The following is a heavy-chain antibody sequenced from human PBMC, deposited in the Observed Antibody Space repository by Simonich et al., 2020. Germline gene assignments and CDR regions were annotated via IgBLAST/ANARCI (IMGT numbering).Heavy chain of an antibody. Sequence: QVQLVQSGAEVKKPGASVKVSCKASGYTFTGYYMHWVRQAPGQGLEWMGWINPNRGGTNYEQKFQGRVTMTRETSIRTAYMELSRLRSDDTAVYYCARGALTGDYYYIDVWGKGTTVTVSS. D-gene: IGHD7-27*01. CDR1: GYTFTGYY. CDR3: ARGALTGDYYYIDV. V-gene: IGHV1-2*02. J-gene: IGHJ6*03. CDR2: INPNRGGT.